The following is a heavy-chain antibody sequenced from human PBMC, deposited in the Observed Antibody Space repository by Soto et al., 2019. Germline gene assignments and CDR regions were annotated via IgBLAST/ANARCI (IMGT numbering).Heavy chain of an antibody. CDR3: ARDGREGYPTSPDAFDI. Sequence: GASVKVSCKASGYTFTGYYMHWVRQAPGQGLEWMGWINPNSGGTNYAQKFQGWVTMTRDTSISTAYMELSRLRSDDTAVYYCARDGREGYPTSPDAFDIWGQGTMVTVSS. CDR2: INPNSGGT. D-gene: IGHD5-18*01. CDR1: GYTFTGYY. V-gene: IGHV1-2*04. J-gene: IGHJ3*02.